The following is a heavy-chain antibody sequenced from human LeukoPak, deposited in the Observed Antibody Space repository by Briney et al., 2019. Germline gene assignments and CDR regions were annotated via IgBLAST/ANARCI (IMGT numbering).Heavy chain of an antibody. Sequence: GGSLRLSCAASGFTFSNAWMSWVRQAPGKGLEWVGRNKSKTDGGTTDYAAPVKGRFTISRDDSKNTLYLQMNSLKTEDTAVYYCTTDTIVVVPAALPRDYWGQGTLVTVSS. V-gene: IGHV3-15*01. CDR1: GFTFSNAW. CDR2: NKSKTDGGTT. D-gene: IGHD2-2*01. CDR3: TTDTIVVVPAALPRDY. J-gene: IGHJ4*02.